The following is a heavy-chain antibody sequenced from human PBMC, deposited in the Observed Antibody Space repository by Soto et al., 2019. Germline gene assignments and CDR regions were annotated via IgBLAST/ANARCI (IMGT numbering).Heavy chain of an antibody. CDR3: AWPHCSNGVCYPNYYYYYGMDV. CDR1: GFTFSSYA. Sequence: QVQLVESGGGVVQPGRSLRLSCAASGFTFSSYAMHWVRQAPGKGLEWVALISYDGSNKYYADSVKGRFPISRDNSKNTLYLQMNSLRPEDTAVYYCAWPHCSNGVCYPNYYYYYGMDVWGQGTTVTVSS. V-gene: IGHV3-30-3*01. J-gene: IGHJ6*02. CDR2: ISYDGSNK. D-gene: IGHD2-8*01.